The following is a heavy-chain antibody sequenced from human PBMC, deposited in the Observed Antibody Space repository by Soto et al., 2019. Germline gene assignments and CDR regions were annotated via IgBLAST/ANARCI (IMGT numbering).Heavy chain of an antibody. CDR2: INPSGGST. D-gene: IGHD6-6*01. V-gene: IGHV1-46*01. J-gene: IGHJ4*02. CDR3: AKSITARPFDY. CDR1: GYTFTSYY. Sequence: EASVKVSCKASGYTFTSYYMHWVRQAPGQGLEWMGIINPSGGSTSYAQKFQGRVTMTRDTSTSTVYMELSSLRSEDTAVYYCAKSITARPFDYWGQGALVTVSS.